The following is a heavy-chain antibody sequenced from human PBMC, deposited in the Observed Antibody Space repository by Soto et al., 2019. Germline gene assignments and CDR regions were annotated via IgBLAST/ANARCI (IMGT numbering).Heavy chain of an antibody. Sequence: GESLKISCKGSGHSFTNYWIAWVRQMPGKVLEWMGIIYLGDSDARYSPSFQGQVTISADKSISTAYLQWSSLKASDTAMYYCASPHARLGELSYAQYYFDYWGQGTLVTVSS. CDR2: IYLGDSDA. J-gene: IGHJ4*02. CDR1: GHSFTNYW. CDR3: ASPHARLGELSYAQYYFDY. D-gene: IGHD3-16*02. V-gene: IGHV5-51*01.